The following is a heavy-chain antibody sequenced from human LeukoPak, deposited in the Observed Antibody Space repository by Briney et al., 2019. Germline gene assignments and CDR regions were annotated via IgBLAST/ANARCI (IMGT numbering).Heavy chain of an antibody. V-gene: IGHV4-34*01. D-gene: IGHD3-3*01. Sequence: SSETLSLTCAAYGGSFSGYYWSWIRQPPGKGLEWIGEINHSGSTNYNPSLKSRVTISVDTSKNQFSLKLSSVTAADTAVYYCARLGPIFDYWGQGTLVTVSS. CDR2: INHSGST. CDR1: GGSFSGYY. CDR3: ARLGPIFDY. J-gene: IGHJ4*02.